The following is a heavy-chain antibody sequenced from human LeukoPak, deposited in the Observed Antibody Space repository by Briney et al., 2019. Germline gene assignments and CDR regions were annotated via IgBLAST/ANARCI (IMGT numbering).Heavy chain of an antibody. CDR1: GDSISSYY. Sequence: SETLSLTCTVSGDSISSYYWNWIRQPPGKGLEWIGNIRYSGSTNYNPSLKSRVTIPLDTSKNQFSLRLSSVTAADTAVYYCARDKGYHFDYWGQGTLVTVSS. J-gene: IGHJ4*02. V-gene: IGHV4-59*01. CDR2: IRYSGST. CDR3: ARDKGYHFDY. D-gene: IGHD6-13*01.